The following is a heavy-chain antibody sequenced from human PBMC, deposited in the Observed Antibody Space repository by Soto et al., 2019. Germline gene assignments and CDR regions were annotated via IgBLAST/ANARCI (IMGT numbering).Heavy chain of an antibody. V-gene: IGHV1-69*01. CDR3: AREWSQARPDPSGHNYYGLHV. CDR2: IIPIFGTA. CDR1: GGTFSSYA. J-gene: IGHJ6*04. D-gene: IGHD6-6*01. Sequence: QVQLVQSGAEVKKPGSSVKVSCKASGGTFSSYAISWVRQAPGQGLEWMGGIIPIFGTANYAQKFQGRVMIRADESTSSVYMERSSLRSEETAVYYCAREWSQARPDPSGHNYYGLHVSGKGPTVTVS.